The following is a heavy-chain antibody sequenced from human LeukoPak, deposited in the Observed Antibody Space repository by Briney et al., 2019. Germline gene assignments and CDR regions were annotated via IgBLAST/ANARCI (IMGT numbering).Heavy chain of an antibody. CDR2: ISTGSNTM. J-gene: IGHJ4*02. V-gene: IGHV3-48*01. CDR3: ARGSGSSDY. D-gene: IGHD3-10*01. CDR1: GFTFRSYS. Sequence: GGSLRLSCAVSGFTFRSYSMNELRQAPGKGLEWVSYISTGSNTMYYADSVKGRFTISRDDAKNSLYLQMSSLRGEDTAVYYCARGSGSSDYWGQGTLVTVSS.